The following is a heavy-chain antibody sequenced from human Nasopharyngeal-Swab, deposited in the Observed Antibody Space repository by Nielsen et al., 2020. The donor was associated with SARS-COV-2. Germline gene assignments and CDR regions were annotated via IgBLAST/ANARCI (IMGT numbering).Heavy chain of an antibody. CDR1: GFTFSSYA. CDR3: ARDGLDYDFWSAYFMDV. V-gene: IGHV3-23*01. Sequence: GSLRLSCAASGFTFSSYAMSWVRQAPGKGLEWVSIISGSGDTTYYADSVNDRFTISRDNAKNSLYLQMNSLRAEDTAVYYCARDGLDYDFWSAYFMDVWGQGTTVTVSS. D-gene: IGHD3-3*01. CDR2: ISGSGDTT. J-gene: IGHJ6*02.